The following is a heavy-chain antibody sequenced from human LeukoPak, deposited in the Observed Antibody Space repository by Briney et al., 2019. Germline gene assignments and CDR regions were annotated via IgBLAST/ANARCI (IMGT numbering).Heavy chain of an antibody. V-gene: IGHV1-69*06. CDR1: GYTFTSYG. CDR3: AREARDGYNFDY. Sequence: GASVKVSCKASGYTFTSYGISWVRQAPGQGLEWMGGIIPIFGTANYAQKFQGRVTITADKSTSTAYMELSSLRSEDTAVYYCAREARDGYNFDYWGQGTLSPSPQ. D-gene: IGHD5-24*01. J-gene: IGHJ4*02. CDR2: IIPIFGTA.